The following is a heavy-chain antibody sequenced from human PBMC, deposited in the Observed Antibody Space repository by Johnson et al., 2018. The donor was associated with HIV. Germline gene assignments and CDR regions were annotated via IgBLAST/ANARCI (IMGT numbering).Heavy chain of an antibody. D-gene: IGHD6-6*01. CDR1: GFTFSSSW. CDR3: AKALEGASSDHSPHDAFDI. V-gene: IGHV3-74*02. Sequence: VQLVESGGGLVQPGGSLRPPSAASGFTFSSSWMNWVGQAPGKGRVGVPRINSDGRRPSYADSAKARFTIPKDNAKNSLYLQMNSLRAEDTALYYCAKALEGASSDHSPHDAFDIWGQGTMVTVSS. J-gene: IGHJ3*02. CDR2: INSDGRRP.